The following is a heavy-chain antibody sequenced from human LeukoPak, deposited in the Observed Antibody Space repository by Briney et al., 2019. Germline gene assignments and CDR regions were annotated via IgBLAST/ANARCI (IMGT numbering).Heavy chain of an antibody. CDR1: GGSFSGYY. Sequence: PSETLSLTCAVYGGSFSGYYWSWIRQPPGKGLEWIGEINHSGSTNYNPSLKSRVTISVDTSKNQFSLKLSSVTAADTAVYYCARANGYSSGWYDSYYYYYMDFWGKGTTVTVSS. V-gene: IGHV4-34*01. CDR3: ARANGYSSGWYDSYYYYYMDF. J-gene: IGHJ6*03. CDR2: INHSGST. D-gene: IGHD6-19*01.